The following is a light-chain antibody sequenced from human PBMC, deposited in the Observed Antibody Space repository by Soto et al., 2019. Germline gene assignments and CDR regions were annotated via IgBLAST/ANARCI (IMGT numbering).Light chain of an antibody. CDR2: EDS. Sequence: QSALTQPRSVSGSPGQSVTLSCTGTSSDVGSYNLVSWYQQHPGKAPKVLIYEDSKRPSGVSDHFSASKSGNTASLTISGLQADDEADYYCCSYAGSSTLLFGGGTKVTVL. CDR3: CSYAGSSTLL. V-gene: IGLV2-23*01. J-gene: IGLJ3*02. CDR1: SSDVGSYNL.